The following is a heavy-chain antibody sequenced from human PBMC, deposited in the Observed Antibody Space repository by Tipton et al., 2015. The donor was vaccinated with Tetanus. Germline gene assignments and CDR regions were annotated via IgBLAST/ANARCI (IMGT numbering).Heavy chain of an antibody. CDR1: GASISSNTYY. CDR3: ARGVPYSTTMGSDWFDP. D-gene: IGHD2-2*01. V-gene: IGHV4-39*07. Sequence: TLSLTCTVSGASISSNTYYWGWIRQPPGKGLEWIGEINHSGNTNHNPSLKSRVTLSVNTSKNQFSLKLNSVTAADTALYYCARGVPYSTTMGSDWFDPWGQGTLVTVSS. CDR2: INHSGNT. J-gene: IGHJ5*02.